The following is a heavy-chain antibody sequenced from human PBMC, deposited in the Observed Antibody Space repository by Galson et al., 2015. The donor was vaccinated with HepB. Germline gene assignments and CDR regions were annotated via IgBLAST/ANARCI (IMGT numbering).Heavy chain of an antibody. CDR3: ARKNECSGGSCYSWWFDP. CDR2: IIPIFGTA. Sequence: SVKVSCKASGGTFSSYAISWVRQAPGQGLEWMGGIIPIFGTANYAQKFQGRVTITADESTSTAYMELSSLRFEDTAVYYCARKNECSGGSCYSWWFDPWGQGTLVTVSS. J-gene: IGHJ5*02. V-gene: IGHV1-69*13. CDR1: GGTFSSYA. D-gene: IGHD2-15*01.